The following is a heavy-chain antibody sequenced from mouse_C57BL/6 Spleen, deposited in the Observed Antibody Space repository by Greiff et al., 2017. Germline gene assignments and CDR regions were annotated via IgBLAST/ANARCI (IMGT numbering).Heavy chain of an antibody. CDR2: IWGGGST. J-gene: IGHJ4*01. V-gene: IGHV2-9*01. CDR3: AKRTGTGAMDY. D-gene: IGHD3-3*01. CDR1: GFSLTSYG. Sequence: VKLQESGPGLVAPSQSLSITCTVSGFSLTSYGVDWVRQPPGQGLEWLGVIWGGGSTNYNSALMSSLSISKDNSKSQVFLKMNSLQTEDTAMYYCAKRTGTGAMDYWGQGTSVTVSS.